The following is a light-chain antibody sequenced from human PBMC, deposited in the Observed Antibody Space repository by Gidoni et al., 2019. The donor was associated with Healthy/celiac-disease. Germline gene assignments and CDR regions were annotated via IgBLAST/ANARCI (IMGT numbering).Light chain of an antibody. CDR2: DAS. V-gene: IGKV1-13*02. J-gene: IGKJ4*01. CDR1: QGISSA. CDR3: QQVNSYPRLT. Sequence: AIQLTQSPSSLSPSVGDRVTITCRASQGISSALAWYQQKPGKAPKLLIYDASSLESGVPSRFSGSGSGTDVTLTISSLQHEDFATYYCQQVNSYPRLTFXGXTKVEIK.